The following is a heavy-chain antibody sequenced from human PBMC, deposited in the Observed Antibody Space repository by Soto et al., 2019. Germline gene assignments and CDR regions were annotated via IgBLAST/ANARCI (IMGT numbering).Heavy chain of an antibody. CDR1: GFTCSSYW. CDR2: INSDGSST. D-gene: IGHD2-15*01. CDR3: VRTSLVVAAATREDY. V-gene: IGHV3-74*01. Sequence: EVQLVVSGGGLVHPGGSLRLSCAASGFTCSSYWMHWVRKAPGKGLVWVSRINSDGSSTSYADSVKGRFTISRDNAKNTLYLQMNSLRAEDTAVYYCVRTSLVVAAATREDYWGQGTMVTVSS. J-gene: IGHJ4*02.